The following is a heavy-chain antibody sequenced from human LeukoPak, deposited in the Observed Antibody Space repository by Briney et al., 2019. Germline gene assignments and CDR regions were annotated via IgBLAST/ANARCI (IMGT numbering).Heavy chain of an antibody. J-gene: IGHJ3*02. CDR3: ARGGAGYAGSTAWDDAFDI. V-gene: IGHV1-69*05. D-gene: IGHD4-23*01. Sequence: VASVKVSCKTSGGPFNNYALNWVRQAPGQGLEWMGRIIPIFARTTYAQRLQGRVTITTDGSTTTAYLELNTLTSEDTAVYYCARGGAGYAGSTAWDDAFDIWGQGTMVTVSS. CDR1: GGPFNNYA. CDR2: IIPIFART.